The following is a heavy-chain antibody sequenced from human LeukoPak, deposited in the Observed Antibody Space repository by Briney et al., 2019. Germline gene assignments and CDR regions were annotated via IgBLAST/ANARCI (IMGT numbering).Heavy chain of an antibody. CDR2: IYYSGST. Sequence: PSETLSLTCTVSGGSISSYYWSWIRQPPGKGLEWIGYIYYSGSTNYNPSLKSRVTISVDTSKNQFSLKLSSVTAADTAVYYCARVHSSGYYHFDYWGQGTLVPSPQ. V-gene: IGHV4-59*01. CDR1: GGSISSYY. J-gene: IGHJ4*02. D-gene: IGHD3-22*01. CDR3: ARVHSSGYYHFDY.